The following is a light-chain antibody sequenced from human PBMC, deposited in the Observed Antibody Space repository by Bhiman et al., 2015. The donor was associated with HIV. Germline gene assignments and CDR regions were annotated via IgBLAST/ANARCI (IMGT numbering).Light chain of an antibody. CDR3: QVWDSTSDHWV. CDR2: YDS. V-gene: IGLV3-21*04. J-gene: IGLJ3*02. Sequence: SYELTQPPSVSVAPGKTARLTCGGNSIGSRSVHWYQQKPGQAPVLVIYYDSDRPSGIPERFSGSKSGNTATLTISRVEAGDEAGYYCQVWDSTSDHWVFGGGTKLTVL. CDR1: SIGSRS.